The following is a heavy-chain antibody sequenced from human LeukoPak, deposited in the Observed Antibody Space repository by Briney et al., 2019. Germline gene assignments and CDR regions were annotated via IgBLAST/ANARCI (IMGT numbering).Heavy chain of an antibody. CDR2: FYYSGST. Sequence: SETLSLTCAVSGASVSSSTYYWGWIRQPPGKGLEWIGTFYYSGSTYYNPSLKSRVTISVDRSKNQFSLKLTSVTAADTAVYHCARHMGTVVTGTGGDAFDTWGQGTMDTVSS. V-gene: IGHV4-39*01. CDR3: ARHMGTVVTGTGGDAFDT. J-gene: IGHJ3*02. D-gene: IGHD6-13*01. CDR1: GASVSSSTYY.